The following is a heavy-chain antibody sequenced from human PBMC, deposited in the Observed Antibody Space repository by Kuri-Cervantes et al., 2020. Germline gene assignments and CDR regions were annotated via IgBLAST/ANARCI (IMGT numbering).Heavy chain of an antibody. D-gene: IGHD2-15*01. CDR1: EYTFTSYN. CDR2: MNPNSGNR. J-gene: IGHJ4*02. CDR3: ARVDYCSGGSCYPPRAFDY. V-gene: IGHV1-8*01. Sequence: VSVKVSCKAFEYTFTSYNIHWVRQATGQGLEWMGWMNPNSGNRVSAQKFQGRLSMTRNTSISTAYMELRSLRSDDTAVYYCARVDYCSGGSCYPPRAFDYWGQGTLVTVSS.